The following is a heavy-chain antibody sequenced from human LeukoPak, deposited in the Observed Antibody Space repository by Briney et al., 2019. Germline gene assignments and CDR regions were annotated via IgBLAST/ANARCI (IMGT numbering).Heavy chain of an antibody. CDR1: GGSISSYY. Sequence: SSETLSLTCTVSGGSISSYYWSWIRQPAGKGLEWIGHIYTTGSTNYNPSLKSRVTISADTSKNQFSLKLISVTAADTAVYYCASRKLGNDYWGQGTLVTVSS. J-gene: IGHJ4*02. V-gene: IGHV4-4*07. CDR3: ASRKLGNDY. D-gene: IGHD7-27*01. CDR2: IYTTGST.